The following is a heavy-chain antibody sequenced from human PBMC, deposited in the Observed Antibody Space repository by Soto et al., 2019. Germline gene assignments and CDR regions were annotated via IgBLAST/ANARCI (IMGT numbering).Heavy chain of an antibody. D-gene: IGHD2-21*02. CDR2: IIPIFGTA. CDR1: GGTFSSYA. V-gene: IGHV1-69*13. Sequence: SVKVSCKASGGTFSSYAISWVRQAPGQGLEWMGGIIPIFGTANYAQKFQGRVTITADESTSTAYMELSSLRSEDTAVYYCAVCGGDCSPRGGYYYYYVMDVWGQGTTVTVSS. CDR3: AVCGGDCSPRGGYYYYYVMDV. J-gene: IGHJ6*02.